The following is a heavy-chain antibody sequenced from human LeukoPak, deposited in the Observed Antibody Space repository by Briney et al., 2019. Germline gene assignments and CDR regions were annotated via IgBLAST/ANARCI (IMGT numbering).Heavy chain of an antibody. CDR2: INHSGST. CDR1: GGSFSGYY. Sequence: SETLSLTCAVYGGSFSGYYWSWIRQPPGKGLEWIGEINHSGSTNYNLSLKSRVTISVDTSKNQFSLKLSSVTAADTAVYYCARGRRYSSGCFDYWGQGTLVTVSS. CDR3: ARGRRYSSGCFDY. V-gene: IGHV4-34*01. D-gene: IGHD6-19*01. J-gene: IGHJ4*02.